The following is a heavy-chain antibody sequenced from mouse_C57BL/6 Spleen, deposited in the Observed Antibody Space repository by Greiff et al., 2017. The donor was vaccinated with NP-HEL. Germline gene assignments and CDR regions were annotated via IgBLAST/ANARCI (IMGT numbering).Heavy chain of an antibody. CDR2: ISYDGSN. V-gene: IGHV3-6*01. D-gene: IGHD4-1*01. Sequence: EVQLQESGPGLVKPSQSLSLTCSVTGYSITSGYYWNWIRQFPGNKLEWMGYISYDGSNNYNPSLKNRISITRDTSKNQFFLKLNSVTTEDTATYYCARGELTGPFFAYWGQGTLVTVSA. CDR1: GYSITSGYY. CDR3: ARGELTGPFFAY. J-gene: IGHJ3*01.